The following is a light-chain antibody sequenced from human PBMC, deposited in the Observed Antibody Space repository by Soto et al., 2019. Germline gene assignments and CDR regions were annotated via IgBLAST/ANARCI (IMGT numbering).Light chain of an antibody. CDR1: QSVSGK. CDR3: QQYNNWPPWT. J-gene: IGKJ1*01. CDR2: DAS. V-gene: IGKV3-15*01. Sequence: EIVMTHSPDTLSLSPWERATLSCRASQSVSGKLAWYQHRPGQAPRLLIYDASIRATGIPARFSGSASGTVFTLNISSLQSEDFALYYCQQYNNWPPWTFGQGTKVDI.